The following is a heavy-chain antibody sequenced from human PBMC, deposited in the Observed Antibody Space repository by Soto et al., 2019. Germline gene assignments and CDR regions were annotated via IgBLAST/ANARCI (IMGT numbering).Heavy chain of an antibody. D-gene: IGHD3-22*01. V-gene: IGHV3-30-3*01. CDR1: EFTFSDYA. CDR3: ARAHYHDSSGPNGHAFDI. J-gene: IGHJ3*02. Sequence: QVQLVESGGGVVQPGRSLRLSCAASEFTFSDYAMHWVRQAPGKGLEWVAVISDDGDKVFYADSMKDRLTISRDNSKSTLFLQRTSLGPEDTALYYCARAHYHDSSGPNGHAFDIWGQGTLVTVSS. CDR2: ISDDGDKV.